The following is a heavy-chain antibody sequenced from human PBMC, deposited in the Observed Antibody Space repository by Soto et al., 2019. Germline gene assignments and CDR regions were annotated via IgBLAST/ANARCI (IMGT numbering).Heavy chain of an antibody. D-gene: IGHD2-15*01. CDR2: ISSNSAYI. Sequence: PGGSLRLSCAASGFTFRSFTMNWVRQAPGKGLEWVSTISSNSAYIYYTDALRGRFTISRDNATNSLHLQMNSLRAEDTAVYYCTRHASRVSSAGGCVGRWGARILVTVSS. J-gene: IGHJ5*02. V-gene: IGHV3-21*01. CDR1: GFTFRSFT. CDR3: TRHASRVSSAGGCVGR.